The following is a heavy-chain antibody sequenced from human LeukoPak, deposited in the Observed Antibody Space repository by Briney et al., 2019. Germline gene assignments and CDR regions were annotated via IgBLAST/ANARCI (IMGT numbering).Heavy chain of an antibody. CDR3: ARVQPEPRKPNYDILTGSGVFDI. J-gene: IGHJ3*02. CDR1: GGTFSSYA. Sequence: GASVRVSCKASGGTFSSYAMSWVRQALGQGLEWRGGIIPIFGTANYAQTFQGRVTITADESTSTVYIDLSSLRSEDTAVYYCARVQPEPRKPNYDILTGSGVFDIWGQGTMVTVSS. D-gene: IGHD3-9*01. V-gene: IGHV1-69*01. CDR2: IIPIFGTA.